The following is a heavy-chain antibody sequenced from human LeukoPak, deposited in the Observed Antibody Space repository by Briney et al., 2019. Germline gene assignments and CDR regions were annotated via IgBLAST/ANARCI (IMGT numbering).Heavy chain of an antibody. J-gene: IGHJ4*02. Sequence: SETLCLTCTVSGVSISSYYWSWIRQPAGKGLEWLGRIYTSGNTNYNPSLKSRVTMSVDTSKNQFSLKLSSVTAADTAVYYCARVLPVGARGAYYFDYWGQGTLVTVSS. CDR2: IYTSGNT. CDR3: ARVLPVGARGAYYFDY. CDR1: GVSISSYY. D-gene: IGHD1-26*01. V-gene: IGHV4-4*07.